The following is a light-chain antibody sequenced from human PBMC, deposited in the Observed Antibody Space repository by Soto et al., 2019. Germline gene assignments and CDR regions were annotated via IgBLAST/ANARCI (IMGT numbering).Light chain of an antibody. CDR1: QSVSSN. V-gene: IGKV3-20*01. Sequence: VMAQAPATQSVSPGERAKPPRPASQSVSSNLAWYQQKPGQAPRLLIYGASSRATGIADRFSGSGSGTDFTLTISRLEPEDFAVYYCQQYGSSGVTFGPGTKVDIK. J-gene: IGKJ3*01. CDR3: QQYGSSGVT. CDR2: GAS.